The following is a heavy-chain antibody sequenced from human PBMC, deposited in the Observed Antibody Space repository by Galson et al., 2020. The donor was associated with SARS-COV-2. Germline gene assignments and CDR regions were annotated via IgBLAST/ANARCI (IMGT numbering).Heavy chain of an antibody. D-gene: IGHD1-26*01. CDR1: GGSINNYY. Sequence: LSLTCTVSGGSINNYYWSWIRQPPGKGLEWIGYIYYSGSTNYNPSLKSRVTISVDTSKNQFSLKLSSVTAADTAVYYCARAPVGRNWFDPWGQGTLVTVSS. J-gene: IGHJ5*02. CDR3: ARAPVGRNWFDP. V-gene: IGHV4-59*01. CDR2: IYYSGST.